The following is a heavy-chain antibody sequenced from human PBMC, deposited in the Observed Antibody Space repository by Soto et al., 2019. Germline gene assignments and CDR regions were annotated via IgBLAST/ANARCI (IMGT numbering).Heavy chain of an antibody. CDR1: GGSISSSSYY. CDR2: IYYSGST. D-gene: IGHD6-19*01. Sequence: SEKLSDTCTVSGGSISSSSYYGGWIRQPPGKGLEWIGSIYYSGSTYYNPSLKSRVTISVDTSKNQFSLKLSSVTAADTAVYYCARSFGPWLVYYVGMDVWGQGTTVT. V-gene: IGHV4-39*01. CDR3: ARSFGPWLVYYVGMDV. J-gene: IGHJ6*02.